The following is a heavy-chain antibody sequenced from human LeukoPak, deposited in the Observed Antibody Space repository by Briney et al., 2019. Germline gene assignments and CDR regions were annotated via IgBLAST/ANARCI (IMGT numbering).Heavy chain of an antibody. CDR1: GYTFTGYY. CDR3: ATGGKTYGSGTIDY. D-gene: IGHD3-10*01. Sequence: GASVKVSCKASGYTFTGYYMHWVRQAPGQGLEWMGRIIPILGIANYAQKFQGRVTITADKSTSTAYMELSSLRSEDTAVYYCATGGKTYGSGTIDYWGQGTLVTVSS. CDR2: IIPILGIA. J-gene: IGHJ4*02. V-gene: IGHV1-69*02.